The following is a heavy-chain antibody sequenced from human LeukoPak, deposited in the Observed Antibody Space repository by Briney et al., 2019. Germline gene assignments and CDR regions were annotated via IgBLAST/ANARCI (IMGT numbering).Heavy chain of an antibody. Sequence: PGGSLRLSCAASGFTFDNYAMHWVRQAPGKGLEWVSGINWNGGSTASADSVKGRFTISRDNAKNSLYLQMNSLRAEDTAFYYCARDRGGWTFDNWGQGTLVTVSS. CDR3: ARDRGGWTFDN. CDR2: INWNGGST. CDR1: GFTFDNYA. J-gene: IGHJ4*02. V-gene: IGHV3-20*04. D-gene: IGHD6-19*01.